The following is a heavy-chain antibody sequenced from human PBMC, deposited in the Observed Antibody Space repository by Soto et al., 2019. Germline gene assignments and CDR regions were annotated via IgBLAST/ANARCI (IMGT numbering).Heavy chain of an antibody. D-gene: IGHD6-19*01. CDR3: TRLGYSSGWRDY. J-gene: IGHJ4*02. Sequence: GGSLRLSCVASGLNFSDSVVHWVRQASGKELEWVGRIRRKSNNFATAYAASVRGRFTISRDDSKSTAYLQMNSLNIEDTAVYYCTRLGYSSGWRDYWGQGALVTVSS. CDR1: GLNFSDSV. V-gene: IGHV3-73*01. CDR2: IRRKSNNFAT.